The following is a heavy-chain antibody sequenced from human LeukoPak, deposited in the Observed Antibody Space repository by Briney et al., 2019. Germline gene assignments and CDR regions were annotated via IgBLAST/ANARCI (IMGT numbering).Heavy chain of an antibody. CDR3: ARDRGEQQLVRYFDY. D-gene: IGHD6-13*01. Sequence: PSETLSLTCTVSGGSISSSSYYWGWIRQPPGKGLEWIGSIYYSGSTYYNPSLKSRVTISVDRSKNQFSLKLSSVTAADTAVYYCARDRGEQQLVRYFDYWGQGTLVTVSS. J-gene: IGHJ4*02. V-gene: IGHV4-39*07. CDR1: GGSISSSSYY. CDR2: IYYSGST.